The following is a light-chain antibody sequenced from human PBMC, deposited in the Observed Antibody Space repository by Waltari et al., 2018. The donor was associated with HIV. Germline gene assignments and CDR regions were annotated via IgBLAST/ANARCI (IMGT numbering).Light chain of an antibody. CDR1: SSAVGGYNS. CDR2: DVS. V-gene: IGLV2-14*03. CDR3: SSYTSSSVV. J-gene: IGLJ2*01. Sequence: QSALTQPASVSGSPGPSITISCTGTSSAVGGYNSFSWYQQTPGKAPKLMIYDVSNRPSWVSNRFSGSKSGNTASLTISGLQAEDEADYYCSSYTSSSVVFGGGTKLTVL.